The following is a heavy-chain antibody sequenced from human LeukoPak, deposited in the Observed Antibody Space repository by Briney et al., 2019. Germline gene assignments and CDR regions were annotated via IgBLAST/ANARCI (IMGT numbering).Heavy chain of an antibody. CDR1: GGIFSSYA. V-gene: IGHV1-69*04. D-gene: IGHD6-19*01. CDR2: IIPILGIA. J-gene: IGHJ6*02. Sequence: ASVKVSCKASGGIFSSYAISWVRQAPGQGLEWMGRIIPILGIANYAQKFQGRVTITADKSTSTAYMELSSLRSEDTAVYYCARDLLAGSSGWGAYYYGMDVWGQGTTVTVSS. CDR3: ARDLLAGSSGWGAYYYGMDV.